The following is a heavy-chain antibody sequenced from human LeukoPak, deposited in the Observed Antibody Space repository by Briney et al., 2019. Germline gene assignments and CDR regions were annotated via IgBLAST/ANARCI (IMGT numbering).Heavy chain of an antibody. Sequence: SETLSLTCTVSGGSMSNYYWSWIRQPAGKGLEWIGRMSNSGSTNYNLALKSRLTMSVDTSKNQFSVRLSSVTAADTAVYYCARHISSGWTYYFDYWGQGTLVTVSS. D-gene: IGHD6-19*01. V-gene: IGHV4-4*07. J-gene: IGHJ4*02. CDR2: MSNSGST. CDR1: GGSMSNYY. CDR3: ARHISSGWTYYFDY.